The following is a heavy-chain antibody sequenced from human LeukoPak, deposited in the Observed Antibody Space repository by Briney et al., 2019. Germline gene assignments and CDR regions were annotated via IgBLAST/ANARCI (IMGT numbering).Heavy chain of an antibody. Sequence: GGSLRLSCAASGFIFSNYVMSWVRQAPGKGPEWVAAISGSSVKTYYADSVKGRFTISRDGPKNTLYLQMNSLRAEDTAIYYCTREEAYFDSLLAYYFDYWGQGTLVTVSS. J-gene: IGHJ4*02. V-gene: IGHV3-23*01. CDR2: ISGSSVKT. CDR3: TREEAYFDSLLAYYFDY. CDR1: GFIFSNYV. D-gene: IGHD3-9*01.